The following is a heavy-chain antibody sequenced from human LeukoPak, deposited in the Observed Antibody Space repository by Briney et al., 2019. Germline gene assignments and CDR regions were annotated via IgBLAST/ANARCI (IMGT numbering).Heavy chain of an antibody. CDR3: ARPDYGEPYGRHSFDI. CDR2: INPNSGGT. D-gene: IGHD4-17*01. CDR1: GYTFTGYY. J-gene: IGHJ3*02. Sequence: GSVKLSCKASGYTFTGYYMHWVRQAPGQGLEWLGLINPNSGGTNYAQKVQGWVTMTRDTSISTAYMELSSLRSDDTAVYYCARPDYGEPYGRHSFDIWGKETMVTVSS. V-gene: IGHV1-2*04.